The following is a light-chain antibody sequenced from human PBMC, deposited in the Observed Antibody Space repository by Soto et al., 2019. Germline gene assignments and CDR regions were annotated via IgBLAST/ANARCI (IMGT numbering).Light chain of an antibody. CDR3: QQYYSTPVT. CDR2: WAS. CDR1: QSVLYSSNNKNY. Sequence: DIVMTQSPDSLAVSLGERATINCKSSQSVLYSSNNKNYLAWYQQKPGQPPKLLIYWASTRESGVPDLFSGSGSVTDFTLTISSLQAEDVAVYYCQQYYSTPVTFGQGTKLEIK. V-gene: IGKV4-1*01. J-gene: IGKJ2*01.